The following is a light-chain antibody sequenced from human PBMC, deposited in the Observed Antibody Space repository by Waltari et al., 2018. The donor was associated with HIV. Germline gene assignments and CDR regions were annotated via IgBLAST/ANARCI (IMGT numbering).Light chain of an antibody. V-gene: IGLV2-14*03. CDR1: TSDVGGYRY. CDR3: SSYTSSSTYV. Sequence: SITISCTGTTSDVGGYRYVSWYQQHPGKAPKLMIYDVSNRPSGVSNRFSGSKSGNTASLTISGLQAEDEADYYCSSYTSSSTYVFGTGTKVTVL. J-gene: IGLJ1*01. CDR2: DVS.